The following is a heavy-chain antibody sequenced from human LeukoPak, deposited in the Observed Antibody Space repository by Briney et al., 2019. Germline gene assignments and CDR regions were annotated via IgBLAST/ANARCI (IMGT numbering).Heavy chain of an antibody. CDR2: INPNSGGT. V-gene: IGHV1-2*02. CDR3: ARLIVNGDYFDY. Sequence: ASVKVSCKASGYTFTGYYMHWVRQAPGQGLEWMGWINPNSGGTNYAQKFQGRVTMTRDTSISTAYMELSRLRSDDTAVYYCARLIVNGDYFDYWGQGTLVTVSS. D-gene: IGHD2/OR15-2a*01. J-gene: IGHJ4*02. CDR1: GYTFTGYY.